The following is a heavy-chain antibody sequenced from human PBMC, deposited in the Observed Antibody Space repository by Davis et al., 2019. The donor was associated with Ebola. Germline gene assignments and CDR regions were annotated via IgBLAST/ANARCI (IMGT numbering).Heavy chain of an antibody. CDR3: ARVGYHYGMDV. V-gene: IGHV4-34*01. CDR2: INHSGST. D-gene: IGHD6-13*01. CDR1: GFTFSDYY. J-gene: IGHJ6*02. Sequence: MPGGSLRLSCAASGFTFSDYYMSWIRQAPGKGLEWIGEINHSGSTNYNPSLKSRVTISVDTSKNQFSLKLSSVTAADTAVYYCARVGYHYGMDVWGQGTTVTVSS.